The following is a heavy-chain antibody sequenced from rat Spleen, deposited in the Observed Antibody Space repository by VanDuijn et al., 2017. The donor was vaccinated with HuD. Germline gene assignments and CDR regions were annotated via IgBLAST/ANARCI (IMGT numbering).Heavy chain of an antibody. CDR2: ISPSGGGT. CDR3: VRHGYTRYYFDY. V-gene: IGHV5-19*01. J-gene: IGHJ2*01. D-gene: IGHD1-9*01. Sequence: EVQLVESGGGLVQPGRSLKLSCAASGFTFSNYGMHWIRQAPTKGLEWVASISPSGGGTYYADSVEGRFTISRDNAKSTLYLQMDSLRSEDTASYYCVRHGYTRYYFDYWGQGVMVTVSS. CDR1: GFTFSNYG.